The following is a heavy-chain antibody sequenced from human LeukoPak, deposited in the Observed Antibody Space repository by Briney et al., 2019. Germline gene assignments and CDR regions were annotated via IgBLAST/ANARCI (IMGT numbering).Heavy chain of an antibody. J-gene: IGHJ4*01. CDR3: ARLHYEGGYRPGTIDY. V-gene: IGHV5-51*01. Sequence: GESLKISWKGSGYSFTSYWIGWVRQMPGKGLEWMGIIYPGDSDTRYSPSFQGQVTISTDKSISTAYLQWSSLKASDTAMYYCARLHYEGGYRPGTIDYWGHGTLVTVSS. CDR1: GYSFTSYW. CDR2: IYPGDSDT. D-gene: IGHD3-16*02.